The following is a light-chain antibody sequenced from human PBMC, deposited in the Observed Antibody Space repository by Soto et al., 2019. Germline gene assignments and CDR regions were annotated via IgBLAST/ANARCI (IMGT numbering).Light chain of an antibody. CDR2: GAS. Sequence: EIVMTQSPATLSVSPGERATLSCRASQDINTNIAWHQRKPGQAPRLLMYGASIRAAGIPARFSGSGSGTEFTLTISSLQSEDLAVYYCQQYTSWYTFGQGTKPEIK. CDR3: QQYTSWYT. V-gene: IGKV3-15*01. J-gene: IGKJ2*01. CDR1: QDINTN.